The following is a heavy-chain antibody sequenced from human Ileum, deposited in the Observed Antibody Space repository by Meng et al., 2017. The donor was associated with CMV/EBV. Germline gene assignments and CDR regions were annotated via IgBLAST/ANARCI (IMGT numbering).Heavy chain of an antibody. CDR2: IYHRGST. CDR1: GDSIKSYY. CDR3: ARGGYCSGTHCQSLSWFGP. V-gene: IGHV4-59*01. D-gene: IGHD2-15*01. Sequence: SETLSLTCTVSGDSIKSYYWMWVLLPPAKGLEYIGYIYHRGSTNYNPSLKSRVTISIDTSNNQLSLEVTSVTAADTAVYYCARGGYCSGTHCQSLSWFGPWGQGTLVTVSS. J-gene: IGHJ5*02.